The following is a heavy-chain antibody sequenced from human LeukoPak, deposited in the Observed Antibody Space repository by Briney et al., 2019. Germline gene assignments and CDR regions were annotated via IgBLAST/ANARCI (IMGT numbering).Heavy chain of an antibody. J-gene: IGHJ6*03. D-gene: IGHD5-24*01. CDR3: AKGGAATMRDGYNYYYYYMEV. CDR1: GITFSSHA. CDR2: ISGSGGHT. Sequence: GGSLRLSCAASGITFSSHAMSWGRQAPGEGLEWVSLISGSGGHTYYGDSVKGRFTISRDNSTNRLSLQMTSLRPEDTAVYYCAKGGAATMRDGYNYYYYYMEVWGRGTTVTVSS. V-gene: IGHV3-23*01.